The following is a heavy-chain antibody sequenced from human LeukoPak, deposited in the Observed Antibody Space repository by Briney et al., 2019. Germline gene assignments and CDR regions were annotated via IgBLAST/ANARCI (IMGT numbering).Heavy chain of an antibody. D-gene: IGHD7-27*01. CDR2: IKSKTDGGTT. J-gene: IGHJ4*02. CDR3: TTELGPVEDY. CDR1: GFTFSSYA. Sequence: GGSLRLSCAASGFTFSSYAMSWVRQAPGKGLEWVGRIKSKTDGGTTDYAAPVKGRFTISRDDSKNTLYLQMNSLKTEDTAVYYCTTELGPVEDYWGQGTLVTVSS. V-gene: IGHV3-15*01.